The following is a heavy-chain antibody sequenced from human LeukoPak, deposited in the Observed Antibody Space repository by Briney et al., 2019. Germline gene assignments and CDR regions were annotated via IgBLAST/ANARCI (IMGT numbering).Heavy chain of an antibody. Sequence: SETLSLTCTVSGGSISSSSYYWGWIRQPPGKGLEWIGSIYYSGSTYYNPSLKSRVTISVDTSKNQFSLKLSSVTAADTAVYYCAGDSPTTVTAIDYWGQGTLVTVSS. CDR3: AGDSPTTVTAIDY. D-gene: IGHD4-17*01. J-gene: IGHJ4*02. CDR2: IYYSGST. V-gene: IGHV4-39*07. CDR1: GGSISSSSYY.